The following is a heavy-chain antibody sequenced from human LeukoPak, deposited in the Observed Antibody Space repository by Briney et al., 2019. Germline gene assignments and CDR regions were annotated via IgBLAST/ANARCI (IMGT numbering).Heavy chain of an antibody. CDR2: IIPIFGTA. Sequence: EASVKVSCKASGGTFSSYAISWVRQAPGQGLEWMGGIIPIFGTANYEQKFQGRVTITTDESTSTAYMELSSLRSEDTAVYYCAKIATYSSGWYDWFDPWGQGTLVTVSS. D-gene: IGHD6-19*01. J-gene: IGHJ5*02. CDR1: GGTFSSYA. V-gene: IGHV1-69*05. CDR3: AKIATYSSGWYDWFDP.